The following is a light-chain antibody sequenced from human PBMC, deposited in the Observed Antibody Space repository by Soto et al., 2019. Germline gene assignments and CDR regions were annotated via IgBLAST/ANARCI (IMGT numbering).Light chain of an antibody. CDR3: SSYTRNTTPVV. CDR1: SSDVGGYNY. Sequence: QSALTQPPSASGSPGQSVTISCTGTSSDVGGYNYVSWFQQHPGKAPKLIIHEVNQRPSGVPDRFSGSKSGNTASLTVSGLQAEDEGTYYCSSYTRNTTPVVFGGGTKLTVL. CDR2: EVN. J-gene: IGLJ2*01. V-gene: IGLV2-8*01.